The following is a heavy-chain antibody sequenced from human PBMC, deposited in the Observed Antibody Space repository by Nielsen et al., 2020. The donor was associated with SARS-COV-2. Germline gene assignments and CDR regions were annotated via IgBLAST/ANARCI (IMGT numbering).Heavy chain of an antibody. CDR2: IGTVGDT. CDR3: ARGYSSSWYGYFDY. D-gene: IGHD6-13*01. Sequence: GGSLRLSCAASGFTFSSYDMHWVRQATGKGLEWVSAIGTVGDTYYPGSVRSRFTISRENAKNSLYLQMNSLRAGDTAVYYCARGYSSSWYGYFDYWGQGTLVTVSS. J-gene: IGHJ4*02. CDR1: GFTFSSYD. V-gene: IGHV3-13*04.